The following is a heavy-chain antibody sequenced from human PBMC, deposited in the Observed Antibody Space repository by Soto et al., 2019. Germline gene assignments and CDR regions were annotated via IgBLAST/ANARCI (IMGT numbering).Heavy chain of an antibody. CDR1: GGSISSYY. CDR2: IYYSGST. CDR3: ARRRGRTIDY. D-gene: IGHD2-15*01. V-gene: IGHV4-59*08. J-gene: IGHJ4*02. Sequence: SETLSLTCTVSGGSISSYYWSWIRQPPGKGLEWIGYIYYSGSTNYNPSLKSRVAISVDTSKNQFSLKLSSVTAADTAVYYCARRRGRTIDYRGQGTLVTGS.